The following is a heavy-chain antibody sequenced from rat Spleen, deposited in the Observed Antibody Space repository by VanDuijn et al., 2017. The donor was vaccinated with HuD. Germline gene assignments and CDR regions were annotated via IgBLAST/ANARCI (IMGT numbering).Heavy chain of an antibody. CDR1: GFSLTKHS. Sequence: QVQLKESGPGLVQPSQTLSLTCTVSGFSLTKHSVSWVRQPSGKGPEWMGRMWYDGDTAYNSALKSRLSISRDTSKSQVFLKMNSVQTEDTAMYFCARLGDYWGQGVMVTVSS. D-gene: IGHD5-1*01. V-gene: IGHV2-16*01. J-gene: IGHJ2*01. CDR3: ARLGDY. CDR2: MWYDGDT.